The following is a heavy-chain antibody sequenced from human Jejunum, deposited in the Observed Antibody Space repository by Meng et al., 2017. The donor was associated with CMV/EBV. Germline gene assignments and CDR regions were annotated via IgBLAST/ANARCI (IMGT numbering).Heavy chain of an antibody. J-gene: IGHJ4*02. CDR2: ISGSGPAT. CDR1: GFPFTSHA. V-gene: IGHV3-23*01. D-gene: IGHD4-11*01. Sequence: SGFPFTSHAMSWVRQTPGKRPEWVAGISGSGPATYYAESVKGRFTISRDNSNNTLFLQMNALRGDDTAVYYCARDMGYTVTAPFDYWGQGSVVTVSS. CDR3: ARDMGYTVTAPFDY.